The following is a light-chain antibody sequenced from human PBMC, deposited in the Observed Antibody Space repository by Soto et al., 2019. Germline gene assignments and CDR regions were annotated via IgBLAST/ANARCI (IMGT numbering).Light chain of an antibody. J-gene: IGKJ1*01. CDR2: KVS. Sequence: DVVMTQSPLSLPVTLGQPASISCRSSQSLVYSDGNTYLNWFQQRPGRSPRRLIYKVSNRDSGVPDRFSGSGSGTDFTLKISRVEAEDVGVYNCMQGTHWPQTFGQGTKVEIK. V-gene: IGKV2-30*01. CDR3: MQGTHWPQT. CDR1: QSLVYSDGNTY.